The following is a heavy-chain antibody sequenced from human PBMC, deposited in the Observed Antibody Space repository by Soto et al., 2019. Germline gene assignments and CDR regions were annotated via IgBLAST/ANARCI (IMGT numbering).Heavy chain of an antibody. J-gene: IGHJ4*02. CDR3: AKVRGYSYGYCDY. D-gene: IGHD5-18*01. CDR2: ISGSGGST. CDR1: GFTFSSYA. Sequence: EVQLLESGGGLVQPGGSLRLSCAASGFTFSSYAMSWVRQAPGKGLEWVSAISGSGGSTYYADYVKGRFTISRDNSKNTLYLQMNSLRAEDTAVYYCAKVRGYSYGYCDYWGQGTLVTVSS. V-gene: IGHV3-23*01.